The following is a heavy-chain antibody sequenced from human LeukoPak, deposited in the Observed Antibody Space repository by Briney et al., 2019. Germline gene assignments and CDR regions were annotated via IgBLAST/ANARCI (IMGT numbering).Heavy chain of an antibody. CDR2: IYYSGST. CDR1: GGSISSSSYY. Sequence: SETLSLTCTVSGGSISSSSYYWGWIRQPPGKGLEWIGSIYYSGSTYYNPSLKSRVTISVDTSKNQFSLKLSSVTAADTAVYYCAREQQLDSFDYWGQGTLVTVSS. J-gene: IGHJ4*02. D-gene: IGHD6-13*01. V-gene: IGHV4-39*02. CDR3: AREQQLDSFDY.